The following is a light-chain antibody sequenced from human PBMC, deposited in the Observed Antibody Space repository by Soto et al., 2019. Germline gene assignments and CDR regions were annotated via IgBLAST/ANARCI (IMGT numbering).Light chain of an antibody. CDR1: QSVDSY. J-gene: IGKJ3*01. CDR3: QHRSGFT. Sequence: EIVLTQSPATLSLSPGERATLSCRASQSVDSYVAWYQQKPGQAPRLLIHDASHRATGIPARFSGSGSGTDFTLTSSSLEPDDFAVYYCQHRSGFTFGPGTKVDIK. V-gene: IGKV3-11*01. CDR2: DAS.